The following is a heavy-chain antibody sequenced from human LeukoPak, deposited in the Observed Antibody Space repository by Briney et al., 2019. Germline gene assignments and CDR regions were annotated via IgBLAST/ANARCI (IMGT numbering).Heavy chain of an antibody. V-gene: IGHV4-31*03. CDR3: ARCVGVPSPIPKGWFDP. Sequence: LSLTCNVFGGSISSGGYYWSWIRQPPGKGLELIGYIYYNGTTLYSPSLKSRVTIAVDTSKNQFSLDLSYVTAADTAVYYCARCVGVPSPIPKGWFDPWGQGALVTVSS. CDR2: IYYNGTT. J-gene: IGHJ5*02. CDR1: GGSISSGGYY. D-gene: IGHD2-2*02.